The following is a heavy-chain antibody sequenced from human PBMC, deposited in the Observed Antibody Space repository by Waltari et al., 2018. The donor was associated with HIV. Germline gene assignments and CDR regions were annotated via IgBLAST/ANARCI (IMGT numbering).Heavy chain of an antibody. CDR2: IYYTGRA. CDR1: GGSVSSRSYL. D-gene: IGHD1-26*01. Sequence: QLPLQASGQGLVQPSETLSLTCTVPGGSVSSRSYLWGWIRQPPGEGLGWVGRIYYTGRAYYNPSLKSRVTISVDTSKNQFSLKVTSVTAADTAVYYCARHALRVGAAYWNFDLWGRGTLVTVSS. J-gene: IGHJ2*01. V-gene: IGHV4-39*01. CDR3: ARHALRVGAAYWNFDL.